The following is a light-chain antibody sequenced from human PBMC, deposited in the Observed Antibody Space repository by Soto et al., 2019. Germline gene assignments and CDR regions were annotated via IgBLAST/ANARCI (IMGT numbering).Light chain of an antibody. Sequence: QSVLTQPPSVSGAPGQRVTISCTGSSSNIGAGYDVHWYQQLPGTAPKHLIYGNSNRPSGVPDRFSGSKSGTSASLAITGLEAEYEADYYCQSYDSSRSGSVFGGGTKLTVL. CDR3: QSYDSSRSGSV. CDR2: GNS. CDR1: SSNIGAGYD. J-gene: IGLJ2*01. V-gene: IGLV1-40*01.